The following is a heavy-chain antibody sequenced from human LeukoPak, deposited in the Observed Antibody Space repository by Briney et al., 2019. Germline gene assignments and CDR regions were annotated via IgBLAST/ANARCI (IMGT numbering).Heavy chain of an antibody. CDR2: ISSGGSNT. CDR3: ARDADTAMVTGRFDK. V-gene: IGHV3-11*04. Sequence: GGSLRLSCAGSGFTFSDYYLTWIRQAPGKGLEWVSYISSGGSNTYYADSVKGRFTISRDNAKKSLYLQMNSLRAEDTAVYYCARDADTAMVTGRFDKWGQGTLVTVSS. D-gene: IGHD5-18*01. J-gene: IGHJ4*02. CDR1: GFTFSDYY.